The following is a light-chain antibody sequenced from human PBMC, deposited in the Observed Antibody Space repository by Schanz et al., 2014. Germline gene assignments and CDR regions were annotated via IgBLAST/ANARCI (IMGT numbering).Light chain of an antibody. Sequence: EIVLTQSPATLSLSPGERATLSCRASQSVSGSLAWYQQKPGQSPRLIIYHASNRAAGIPARFTGSGSGTDFTLTISSLEPEDFAIYYCQQRISWPPGFGQGTRLEIK. J-gene: IGKJ5*01. V-gene: IGKV3-11*01. CDR3: QQRISWPPG. CDR1: QSVSGS. CDR2: HAS.